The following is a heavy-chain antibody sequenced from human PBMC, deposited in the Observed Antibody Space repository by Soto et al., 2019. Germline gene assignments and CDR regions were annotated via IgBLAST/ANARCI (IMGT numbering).Heavy chain of an antibody. D-gene: IGHD3-10*01. Sequence: EVQLVESGGGLVQPGGSLRLSCAASGFTFRNNVMNWVRQAPGRGLEWVSAITDNGVSTYYADSVKGRCTIARDNSKNTLYLQMNRLRAEDTAVYYCAKEVYGAARGGMDVWGQGTTVTVSS. J-gene: IGHJ6*02. CDR3: AKEVYGAARGGMDV. V-gene: IGHV3-23*04. CDR2: ITDNGVST. CDR1: GFTFRNNV.